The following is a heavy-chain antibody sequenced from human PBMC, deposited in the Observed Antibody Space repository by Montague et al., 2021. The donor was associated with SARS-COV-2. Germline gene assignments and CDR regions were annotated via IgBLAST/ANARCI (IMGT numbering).Heavy chain of an antibody. J-gene: IGHJ5*02. V-gene: IGHV4-59*11. CDR3: ARATSVRGAVSWFDP. D-gene: IGHD3-10*01. Sequence: SETLSLTCTVSDGSISSHFWCFIWQPQGKGKERIGYINFNGGSNDNPYPRRQITMSVDTYKTQFSLQLRPMTPADTAVYFCARATSVRGAVSWFDPWGQGILVTVSS. CDR2: INFNGGS. CDR1: DGSISSHF.